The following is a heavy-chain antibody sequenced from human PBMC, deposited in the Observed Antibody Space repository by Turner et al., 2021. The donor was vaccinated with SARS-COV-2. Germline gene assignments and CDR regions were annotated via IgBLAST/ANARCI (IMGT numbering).Heavy chain of an antibody. D-gene: IGHD2-21*01. Sequence: QVQLVQSGAEVKKPGSSVKASCTASGGNIRNYGCNWVRRAHGQGLGRMGRKMLVLDRSENQQKCQGRDAIIADKSTNTANMELTSLGSEDTARYYCAIEVVMRGNGYGDQAYYFDYWGQGTLVTVSS. CDR1: GGNIRNYG. J-gene: IGHJ4*02. CDR2: KMLVLDRS. CDR3: AIEVVMRGNGYGDQAYYFDY. V-gene: IGHV1-69*04.